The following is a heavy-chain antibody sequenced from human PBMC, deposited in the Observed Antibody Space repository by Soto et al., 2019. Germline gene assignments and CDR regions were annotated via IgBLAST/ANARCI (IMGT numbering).Heavy chain of an antibody. CDR3: ASLGVAAAGTFGHYFDY. Sequence: GASVKVSCKASGYTFTSYGISWVRQAPGQGLEWMGWISAYNGNTNYAQKLQGRVTMTRDTSTSTVYMELSSLRSEDTAVYYCASLGVAAAGTFGHYFDYWGQGTLVTVSS. V-gene: IGHV1-18*01. CDR2: ISAYNGNT. J-gene: IGHJ4*02. CDR1: GYTFTSYG. D-gene: IGHD6-13*01.